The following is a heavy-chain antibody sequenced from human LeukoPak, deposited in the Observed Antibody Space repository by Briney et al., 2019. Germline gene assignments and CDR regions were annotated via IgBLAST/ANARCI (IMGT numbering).Heavy chain of an antibody. D-gene: IGHD3-10*01. V-gene: IGHV1-2*02. J-gene: IGHJ4*02. CDR3: ARDGRGQGVNYDY. CDR1: GYTFTGYY. Sequence: ASVKVSCTASGYTFTGYYMHWVRQAPGQGLEWMGWINPNSGGTNYAQKFQGRVTMTRDTSINTAYMEMPRLRSDDAAVYYCARDGRGQGVNYDYWGQGTLVTVSS. CDR2: INPNSGGT.